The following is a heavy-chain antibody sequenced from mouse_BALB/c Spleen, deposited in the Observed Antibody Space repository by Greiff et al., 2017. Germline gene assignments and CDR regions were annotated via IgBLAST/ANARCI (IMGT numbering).Heavy chain of an antibody. D-gene: IGHD1-1*01. J-gene: IGHJ3*01. CDR3: ARNHYGSSPWFAD. CDR1: GFSLTSYG. V-gene: IGHV2-4-1*01. CDR2: IWSGGST. Sequence: QVQLQQSGPGLVQPSQSLSITCTVSGFSLTSYGVHWVRQSPGKGLEWLGVIWSGGSTDYNAAFISRLSISKDNSKSQVFFKMNSLQADDTAIYYCARNHYGSSPWFADWGQGTLVTVSA.